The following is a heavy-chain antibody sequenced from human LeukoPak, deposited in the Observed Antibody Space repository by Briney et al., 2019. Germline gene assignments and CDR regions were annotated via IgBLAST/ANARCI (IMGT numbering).Heavy chain of an antibody. J-gene: IGHJ4*02. Sequence: TGGSLRLSCAASGFTFSLYSMTWVRQAPGKGLEWVANIAPDGSTQNYVDSLEGRFTISRDNPKNSLYLQMHSLRAEDAAVYYCARVIGGAIDHWGQGTLVTVSS. CDR3: ARVIGGAIDH. CDR2: IAPDGSTQ. V-gene: IGHV3-7*01. CDR1: GFTFSLYS. D-gene: IGHD1-26*01.